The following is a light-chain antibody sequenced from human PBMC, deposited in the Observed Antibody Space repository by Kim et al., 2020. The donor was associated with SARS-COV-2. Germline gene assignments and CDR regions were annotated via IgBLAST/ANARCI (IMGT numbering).Light chain of an antibody. CDR2: EDN. Sequence: GKTVTISCTRSSGSIASNYVQWYQQRPGSAPTTVIYEDNQRPSGVPDRFSGSIDSSSNSASLTISGLKTEDEADYYCQSYDSSRWVFGGGTKLTVL. V-gene: IGLV6-57*03. J-gene: IGLJ3*02. CDR3: QSYDSSRWV. CDR1: SGSIASNY.